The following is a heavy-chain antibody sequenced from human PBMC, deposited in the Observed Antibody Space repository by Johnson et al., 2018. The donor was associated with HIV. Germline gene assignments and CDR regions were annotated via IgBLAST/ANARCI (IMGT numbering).Heavy chain of an antibody. CDR3: TRDRKYQLLLKLSSADAFDI. V-gene: IGHV3-NL1*01. J-gene: IGHJ3*02. CDR1: GFTFSSYA. CDR2: INWNGGST. Sequence: VQLVESGGGVVQPGRSLRLSCAASGFTFSSYAMHWVRQAPGKGLEWVSGINWNGGSTGYADPVKGRFTISRDVSKNTVYLQMSSLKPEDTAVYYCTRDRKYQLLLKLSSADAFDIWGQGTMVTVSS. D-gene: IGHD2-2*01.